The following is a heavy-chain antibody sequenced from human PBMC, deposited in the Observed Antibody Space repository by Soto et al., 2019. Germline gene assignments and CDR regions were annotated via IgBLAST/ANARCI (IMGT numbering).Heavy chain of an antibody. CDR2: IKKDESET. Sequence: LVQSGGGLVPPGESLTVSCAPSQFSFSNYWMNWVRQAPGKALEWVATIKKDESETDYVDSVMGRYTIFRDNAKILLYLPMRRLIFDDTAVYYCAISHTGVSAFREVDLWGQWTVVTV. D-gene: IGHD2-8*02. CDR1: QFSFSNYW. V-gene: IGHV3-7*03. J-gene: IGHJ4*03. CDR3: AISHTGVSAFREVDL.